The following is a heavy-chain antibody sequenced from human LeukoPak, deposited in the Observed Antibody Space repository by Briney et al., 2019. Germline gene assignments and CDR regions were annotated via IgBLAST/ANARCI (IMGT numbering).Heavy chain of an antibody. Sequence: GASVKVSCKASGYTFTTYFMHWVRQAPGQGLEWMGLINPGGGSTFYAQKFQGRVTMTRDTSTSTVYMELSILRSEDTAVYYCASHYNSFEYWGQGTLVTVSS. J-gene: IGHJ4*01. V-gene: IGHV1-46*01. CDR3: ASHYNSFEY. CDR2: INPGGGST. D-gene: IGHD3-10*01. CDR1: GYTFTTYF.